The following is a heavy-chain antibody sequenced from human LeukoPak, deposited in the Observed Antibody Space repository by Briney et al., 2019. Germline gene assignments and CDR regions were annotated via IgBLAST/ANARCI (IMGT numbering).Heavy chain of an antibody. CDR2: INPNSGGT. Sequence: ASVKVSCKASGYTFTGYYMHWVRQAPGQGLEWMGWINPNSGGTNYAQKFRGRVTMTRDMSTSTVYMELSSLRSEDTAVYYCARDLLETYYYGSGSYYYYMDVWGKGTTVTVSS. J-gene: IGHJ6*03. CDR3: ARDLLETYYYGSGSYYYYMDV. V-gene: IGHV1-2*02. CDR1: GYTFTGYY. D-gene: IGHD3-10*01.